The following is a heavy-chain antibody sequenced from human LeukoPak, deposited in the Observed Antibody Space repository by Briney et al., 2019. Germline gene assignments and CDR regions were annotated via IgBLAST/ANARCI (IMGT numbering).Heavy chain of an antibody. CDR3: AQDCSGGSCHDAFDI. CDR1: GFTFSSYA. J-gene: IGHJ3*02. D-gene: IGHD2-15*01. Sequence: GGSLRLSCAASGFTFSSYAMSWVRQAPGKGLEWVSAISGSGGSTYYADSVKGRFTISRDNSKNTLYLQMNSLRAEDTAVYYCAQDCSGGSCHDAFDIWGQGTMVTVSS. V-gene: IGHV3-23*01. CDR2: ISGSGGST.